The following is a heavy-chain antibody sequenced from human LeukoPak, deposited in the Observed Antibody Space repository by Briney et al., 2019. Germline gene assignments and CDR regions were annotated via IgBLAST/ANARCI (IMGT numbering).Heavy chain of an antibody. D-gene: IGHD5-18*01. CDR1: GGSISSSNW. CDR3: ARERIERYTYASSDFDY. V-gene: IGHV4-4*02. Sequence: TPSETLSLTCAVSGGSISSSNWWSWVRQPPGKGLEWIGEIYHSGSTNYNPSLKSRVTISVDTSKNQFSLKVTSVTAADTALYYCARERIERYTYASSDFDYWGRGTLVTVSS. J-gene: IGHJ4*02. CDR2: IYHSGST.